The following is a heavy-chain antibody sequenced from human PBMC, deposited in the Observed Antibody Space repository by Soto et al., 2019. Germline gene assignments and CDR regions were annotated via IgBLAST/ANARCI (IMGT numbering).Heavy chain of an antibody. CDR2: ISGSGADS. CDR1: GFTFSRYA. J-gene: IGHJ3*02. V-gene: IGHV3-23*01. D-gene: IGHD5-12*01. Sequence: EVQLLESGGGLVQPGGSLRLSCAASGFTFSRYAMSWVRQAPGKGLERVSTISGSGADSYGADSVKGRFIISRDNSKNTLSLQKNSLRAEDTAVYYCAKSTGVLATTGGALDIWGQGPVVTVSS. CDR3: AKSTGVLATTGGALDI.